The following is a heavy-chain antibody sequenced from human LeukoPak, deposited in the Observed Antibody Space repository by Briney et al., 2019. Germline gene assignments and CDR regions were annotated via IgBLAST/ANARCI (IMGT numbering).Heavy chain of an antibody. CDR2: ISAYNGNT. CDR1: GYTFTSYG. J-gene: IGHJ4*02. Sequence: GASVKVSCKASGYTFTSYGISWVRQAPGQGLEWMGWISAYNGNTNYAQKLQGRVTMTTDTSTSTAYMELRSLRSDDTAVYYCARDIPYYYGSGSYSNFDHWGQGTLVTVSS. D-gene: IGHD3-10*01. V-gene: IGHV1-18*04. CDR3: ARDIPYYYGSGSYSNFDH.